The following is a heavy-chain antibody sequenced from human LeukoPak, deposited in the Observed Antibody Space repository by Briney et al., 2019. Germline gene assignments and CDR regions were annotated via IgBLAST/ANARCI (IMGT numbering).Heavy chain of an antibody. V-gene: IGHV4-59*13. CDR2: IYYSGST. CDR3: AREEGSARPIDY. D-gene: IGHD6-6*01. Sequence: SETLSLTCTVSGDSISSYYWSWIRQPPGKGLEWIGYIYYSGSTNYNPSLKSRVTISVDTSKNQFSLKLSSVTAADTAVYYCAREEGSARPIDYWGQGTLVTVSS. J-gene: IGHJ4*02. CDR1: GDSISSYY.